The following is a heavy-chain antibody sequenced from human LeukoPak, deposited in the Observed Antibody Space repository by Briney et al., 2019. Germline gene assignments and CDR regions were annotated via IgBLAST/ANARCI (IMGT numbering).Heavy chain of an antibody. CDR2: IRSKAYGGTP. J-gene: IGHJ4*02. CDR3: TRDYGYSYGYF. D-gene: IGHD5-18*01. CDR1: GFTFGDYG. V-gene: IGHV3-49*03. Sequence: GGSLRLSCTTSGFTFGDYGMSWFRQAPGKGLEWVGFIRSKAYGGTPEYAASVKGRFTISRDDSKSIAYLQMNSLRTEDTAVYYCTRDYGYSYGYFWGQGTLVTVSS.